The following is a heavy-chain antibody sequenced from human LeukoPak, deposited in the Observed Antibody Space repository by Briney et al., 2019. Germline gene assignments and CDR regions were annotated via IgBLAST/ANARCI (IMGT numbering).Heavy chain of an antibody. CDR1: GFTLSSYS. Sequence: GGSLRLSCAASGFTLSSYSMKWVRQAPGKGLEWVSSISSSSSYIYYADSVKGRFTISRDNAKNSLYLHMNSLRAEDTAVYYCARHSIQLWSMYYFDYWGQGTLVTVSS. V-gene: IGHV3-21*01. D-gene: IGHD5-18*01. CDR2: ISSSSSYI. J-gene: IGHJ4*02. CDR3: ARHSIQLWSMYYFDY.